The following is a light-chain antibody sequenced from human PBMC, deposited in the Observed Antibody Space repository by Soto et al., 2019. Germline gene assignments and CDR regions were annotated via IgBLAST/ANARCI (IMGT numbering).Light chain of an antibody. J-gene: IGKJ5*01. V-gene: IGKV1-39*01. CDR2: AAS. CDR3: QQTYSTLSIT. Sequence: DIQMTQSPSSLSASVGDRVTITCRSSESIARHLNWYQQKPGKAPKLLIYAASSLQNGVPSRFRGGGSGTDFTLTISNLQPEDFATYYYQQTYSTLSITFGQGTRLEI. CDR1: ESIARH.